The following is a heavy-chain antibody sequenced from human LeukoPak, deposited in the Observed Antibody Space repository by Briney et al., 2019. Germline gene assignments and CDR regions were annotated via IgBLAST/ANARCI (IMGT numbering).Heavy chain of an antibody. V-gene: IGHV3-30*18. CDR1: GFTFSNSA. J-gene: IGHJ4*02. CDR3: AKDQILGLDCGDYFDY. CDR2: ISYDGSNQ. Sequence: GGSLRDSSAASGFTFSNSARYTVRQAPGKGLEWVAFISYDGSNQYYTDSVEGRFTISRDNSKNTLYLQMNSLRAEDTAVYYCAKDQILGLDCGDYFDYSGQGMLVTVSS. D-gene: IGHD3/OR15-3a*01.